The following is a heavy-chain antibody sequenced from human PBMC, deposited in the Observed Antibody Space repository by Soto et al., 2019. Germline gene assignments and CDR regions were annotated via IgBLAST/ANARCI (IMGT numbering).Heavy chain of an antibody. J-gene: IGHJ5*02. V-gene: IGHV3-7*05. D-gene: IGHD3-3*01. CDR3: ARIPHYDFWSGYENDP. CDR1: GFTFSSYW. CDR2: IKQDGSEK. Sequence: EVQLVESGGGLVQPGGSLRLSCAASGFTFSSYWMSWVRQAPGKGLEWVANIKQDGSEKYYVDSVKGRFTISRDNAKKSLYLQMNSLRAEDTAVYYCARIPHYDFWSGYENDPWGQGTLVTVSS.